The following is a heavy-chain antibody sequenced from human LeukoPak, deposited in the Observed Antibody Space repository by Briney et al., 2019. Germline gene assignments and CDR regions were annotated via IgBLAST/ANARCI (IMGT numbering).Heavy chain of an antibody. CDR1: GGSISSYY. CDR2: IYYSGST. J-gene: IGHJ5*02. D-gene: IGHD2-15*01. V-gene: IGHV4-59*01. CDR3: ARGSGIRDWFDP. Sequence: PSETLSLTCTVSGGSISSYYWSWIRQPPGKGLEWIGYIYYSGSTNYNPSLKSRVTISVDTSKNQFSLKLSSVTAADTAVYYCARGSGIRDWFDPWGQGTLVTVSS.